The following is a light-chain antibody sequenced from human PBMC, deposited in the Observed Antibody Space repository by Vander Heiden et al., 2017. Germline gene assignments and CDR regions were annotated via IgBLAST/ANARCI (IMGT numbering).Light chain of an antibody. CDR2: SNN. CDR1: SSTLGANI. V-gene: IGLV1-44*01. J-gene: IGLJ2*01. Sequence: QSVLTQPPSPSGPPWQRVTSSCSGISSTLGANIANWYQQLPGTAPNLLIYSNNGRPSGPPDRFSGSKSGTSASLAISGLQSEDEADYYGASWDDSLNGVVFGGGTKLTVL. CDR3: ASWDDSLNGVV.